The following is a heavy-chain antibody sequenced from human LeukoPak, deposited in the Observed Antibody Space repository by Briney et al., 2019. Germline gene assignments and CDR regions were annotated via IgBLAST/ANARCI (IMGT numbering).Heavy chain of an antibody. CDR1: GFTFSSVW. V-gene: IGHV3-15*01. J-gene: IGHJ6*02. Sequence: PGGSLRLSCAASGFTFSSVWMSWVRQAPGKGLEWVGRIKSKIDGGTTDYAAPVKGRFTISRDDSKDTLYLQMNSLRAEDTAVYYCAKVENSYGYLFYYGMDVWGQGTTVAVSS. CDR3: AKVENSYGYLFYYGMDV. CDR2: IKSKIDGGTT. D-gene: IGHD5-18*01.